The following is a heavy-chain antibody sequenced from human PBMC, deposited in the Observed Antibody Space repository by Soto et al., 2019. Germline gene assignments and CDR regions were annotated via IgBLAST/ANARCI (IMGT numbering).Heavy chain of an antibody. CDR3: ARDGATMVRGVIID. Sequence: PSETLSLTCTVSGSSISSGGYYWSWIRQHPGKGLEWIGYIYYSGSTYYNPSLKSRVTISVDTSKNQFSLKLSSVTAADTAVYYCARDGATMVRGVIIDWGQGTLVTVSS. J-gene: IGHJ4*02. CDR1: GSSISSGGYY. V-gene: IGHV4-31*03. CDR2: IYYSGST. D-gene: IGHD3-10*01.